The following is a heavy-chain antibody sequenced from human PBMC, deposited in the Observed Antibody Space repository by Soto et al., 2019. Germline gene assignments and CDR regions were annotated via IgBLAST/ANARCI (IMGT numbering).Heavy chain of an antibody. V-gene: IGHV4-59*01. J-gene: IGHJ5*02. CDR3: ARDVRYCSSTSCLGWFDP. CDR1: GGSISSYY. Sequence: SETLCLTCTVSGGSISSYYWSWIRQPPGKGLEWIGYIYYSGSTNYNPSLKSRVTISVDTSKNQFSLKLSSVTAADTAVYYCARDVRYCSSTSCLGWFDPWGQGTLVTVSS. CDR2: IYYSGST. D-gene: IGHD2-2*01.